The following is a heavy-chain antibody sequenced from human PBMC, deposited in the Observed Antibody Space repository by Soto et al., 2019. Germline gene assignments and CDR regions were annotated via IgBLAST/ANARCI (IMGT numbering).Heavy chain of an antibody. Sequence: EVQLVESGGGLVQPRGSLRLSCAASGFSFRDYWMAWVRQAPGKGLECVANIKEDGSRKYYMESAKGRITISRDNAKNSLFLQMNSLRVEDTAVYYCVSFEDIGSWGQGTLVTVSS. CDR1: GFSFRDYW. J-gene: IGHJ4*02. CDR3: VSFEDIGS. V-gene: IGHV3-7*01. CDR2: IKEDGSRK.